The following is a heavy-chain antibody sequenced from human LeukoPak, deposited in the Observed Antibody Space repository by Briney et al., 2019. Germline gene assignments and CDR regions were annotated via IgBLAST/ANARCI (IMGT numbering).Heavy chain of an antibody. CDR2: ISSSSSTI. CDR3: AKSSGYSYGSGYYFDY. Sequence: PGGSLRLSCAASGFTFSSCSMNWVRQAPGKGLEWVSYISSSSSTIYYADSVKGRFTISRDNSKNTLYLQMNSLRAEDTAVYYCAKSSGYSYGSGYYFDYWGQGTLVTVSS. CDR1: GFTFSSCS. V-gene: IGHV3-48*01. J-gene: IGHJ4*02. D-gene: IGHD5-18*01.